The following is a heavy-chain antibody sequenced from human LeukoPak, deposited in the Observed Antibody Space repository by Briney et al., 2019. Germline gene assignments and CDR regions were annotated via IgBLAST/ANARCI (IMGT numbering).Heavy chain of an antibody. D-gene: IGHD3-22*01. CDR3: ARDYYDSSGFGAFDI. J-gene: IGHJ3*02. CDR1: GYTFTAYY. CDR2: INPNSGGT. V-gene: IGHV1-2*02. Sequence: GASVKVSCKASGYTFTAYYMHWVRQAPGQGLEWMGWINPNSGGTNYAQTFQGRVTMTRDTSISTAYMELSRLRSDDTAVYYCARDYYDSSGFGAFDIWGQGTMVTVSS.